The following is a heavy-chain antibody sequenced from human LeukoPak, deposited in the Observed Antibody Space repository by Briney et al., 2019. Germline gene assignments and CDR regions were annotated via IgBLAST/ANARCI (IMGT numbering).Heavy chain of an antibody. D-gene: IGHD6-19*01. CDR1: GYTFTIYG. Sequence: ASVNVSCKASGYTFTIYGISWVRQAPGQGLEWMGWISAYNGNTNYAQKLQGRVTMTTDTSTSTAYMELRSLRSDDTAVYYCARGEVAEDAFDIWGQGTMVTVSS. V-gene: IGHV1-18*01. CDR2: ISAYNGNT. CDR3: ARGEVAEDAFDI. J-gene: IGHJ3*02.